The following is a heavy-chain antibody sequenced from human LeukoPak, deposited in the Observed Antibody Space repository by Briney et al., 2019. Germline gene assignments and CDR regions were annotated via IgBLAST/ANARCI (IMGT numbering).Heavy chain of an antibody. Sequence: GGSVTVSCAASGFTFISYLMNWVRQAPGKGLEWVGSINNSSWYIYYADSVKGRLIISIDNANNSLYLHINSLTADDAAVYYCVREERVVPYYLDFWGQGTGVTVSS. CDR1: GFTFISYL. D-gene: IGHD3-3*01. V-gene: IGHV3-21*03. CDR2: INNSSWYI. J-gene: IGHJ4*02. CDR3: VREERVVPYYLDF.